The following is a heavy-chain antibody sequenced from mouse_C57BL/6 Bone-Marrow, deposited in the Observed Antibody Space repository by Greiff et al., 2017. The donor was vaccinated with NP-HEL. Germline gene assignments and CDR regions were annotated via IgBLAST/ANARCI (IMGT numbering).Heavy chain of an antibody. V-gene: IGHV1-4*01. CDR3: AKLEGYAMDY. D-gene: IGHD4-1*01. CDR1: GYTFTSYT. Sequence: LVESGAELARPGASVKMSCKASGYTFTSYTMHWVKQRPGQGLEWIGYINPSSGYTKYNQKFKDKATLTADKSSSTAYMQLSSLTSEDSAVYYCAKLEGYAMDYWGQGTSVTVSS. CDR2: INPSSGYT. J-gene: IGHJ4*01.